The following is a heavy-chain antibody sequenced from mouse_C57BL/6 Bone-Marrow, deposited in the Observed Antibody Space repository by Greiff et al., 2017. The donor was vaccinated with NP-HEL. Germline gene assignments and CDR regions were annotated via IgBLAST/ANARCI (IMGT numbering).Heavy chain of an antibody. CDR1: GYTFTDYY. D-gene: IGHD1-1*01. V-gene: IGHV1-19*01. J-gene: IGHJ3*01. Sequence: EVKLQQSGPVLVKPGASVKMSCKASGYTFTDYYMNWVKQSHGKSLEWIGVINPYNGGTSYNQKFKGKATLTVDKSSSTAYMELNSLTSEDSAVYYCARYGSSRTWFAYWGQGTLVTVSA. CDR3: ARYGSSRTWFAY. CDR2: INPYNGGT.